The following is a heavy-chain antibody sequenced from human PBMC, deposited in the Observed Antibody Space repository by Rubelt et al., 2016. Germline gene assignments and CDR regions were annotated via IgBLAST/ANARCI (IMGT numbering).Heavy chain of an antibody. D-gene: IGHD6-13*01. CDR2: ISYDGSNK. J-gene: IGHJ4*02. CDR1: GFTVSSNY. CDR3: AKDMGAAGTDFDY. V-gene: IGHV3-30*18. Sequence: VQLVESGGGLVQPGGSLRLSCAASGFTVSSNYMSWVRQAPGKGLEWVAVISYDGSNKYYADSVKGRFTISRDNSKNTLYLQMNSLRAEDTAVYYCAKDMGAAGTDFDYWGQGTLVTVSS.